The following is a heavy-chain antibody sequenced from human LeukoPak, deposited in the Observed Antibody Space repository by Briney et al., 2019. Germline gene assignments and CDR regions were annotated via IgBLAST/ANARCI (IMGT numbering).Heavy chain of an antibody. V-gene: IGHV3-13*01. D-gene: IGHD4-17*01. CDR1: GFTFSSYD. J-gene: IGHJ3*02. Sequence: GGSLRLSCAASGFTFSSYDMHWVRHATGKGLEWVSAIGIAGDTYYPGSVKGRFTISRENAKNSLYLQMNSLRAGDTAVYYCARGFYGKNAFDIWGQGTMVTVSS. CDR3: ARGFYGKNAFDI. CDR2: IGIAGDT.